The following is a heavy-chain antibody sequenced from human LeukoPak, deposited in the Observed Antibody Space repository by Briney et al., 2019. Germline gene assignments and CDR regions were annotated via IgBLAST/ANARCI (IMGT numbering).Heavy chain of an antibody. J-gene: IGHJ5*02. CDR1: VFTFSSYW. D-gene: IGHD2-2*01. Sequence: GGSLRVSCVASVFTFSSYWISGVRQAPGKGLEGVANIKQDGSEKYYVDSVKGRFTISRDNAKNSLYLQMNSLRAEDTAVYYCARDCSSTSCYRGGFDPWGQGTLVTVSS. CDR3: ARDCSSTSCYRGGFDP. V-gene: IGHV3-7*01. CDR2: IKQDGSEK.